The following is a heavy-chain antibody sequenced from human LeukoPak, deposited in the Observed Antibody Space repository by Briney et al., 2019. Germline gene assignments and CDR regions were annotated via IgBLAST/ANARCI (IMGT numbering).Heavy chain of an antibody. V-gene: IGHV4-38-2*02. Sequence: SETLSLTCTVSGYSIRSGHYWGWIRQPPGKGLEWIGNIFHSENTYYNPSLKSRVTISLDTSKNPFSLKVSSVTAADTAVYYCAREYLEYGSGNDYFDYWGQGTLVTVSS. D-gene: IGHD3-10*01. J-gene: IGHJ4*02. CDR2: IFHSENT. CDR1: GYSIRSGHY. CDR3: AREYLEYGSGNDYFDY.